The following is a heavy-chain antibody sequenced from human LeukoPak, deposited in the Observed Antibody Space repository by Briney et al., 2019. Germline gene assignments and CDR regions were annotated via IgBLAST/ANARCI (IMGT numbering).Heavy chain of an antibody. CDR2: IYYSGST. D-gene: IGHD3-9*01. J-gene: IGHJ3*02. CDR3: ANGIFRLVSNAFDS. CDR1: RCSHKSYY. Sequence: PSETLSLTCTGFRCSHKSYYWAWLRQPPGKGLEWIGYIYYSGSTNYNPSLKSRVTMSVDTSKKQFSLKLSSVTAADTAVYYCANGIFRLVSNAFDSWGEGTMVTVSS. V-gene: IGHV4-59*01.